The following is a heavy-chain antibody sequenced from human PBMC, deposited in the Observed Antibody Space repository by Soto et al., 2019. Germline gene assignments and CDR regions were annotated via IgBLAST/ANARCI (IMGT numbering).Heavy chain of an antibody. J-gene: IGHJ6*03. CDR3: ARILFGRSVAGGYFYMDV. CDR1: GFSLSIGKVG. Sequence: HVTLKESGPVLVKPTETLTLTCTVSGFSLSIGKVGVSWIRQPPGKALEWLAHIFSNDEKSYRTSLKSKLTTSEATPKSQVVLTMTNVDPVDTATYYCARILFGRSVAGGYFYMDVWGKGTTVTVSS. V-gene: IGHV2-26*01. D-gene: IGHD6-19*01. CDR2: IFSNDEK.